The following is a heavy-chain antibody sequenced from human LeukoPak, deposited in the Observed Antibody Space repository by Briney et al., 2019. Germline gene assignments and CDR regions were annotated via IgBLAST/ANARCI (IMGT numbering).Heavy chain of an antibody. J-gene: IGHJ4*02. D-gene: IGHD5-12*01. V-gene: IGHV3-23*01. Sequence: GGTLRLSCAASGFTFSIYGMSWVRQAPGKGLEWVSAISGSGGSTYYADSVKGRFTISRDNSKNTLYLQMNSLRAEDTAVYYWAKGGSGYALHRDFDYWGQGTLVTVSS. CDR3: AKGGSGYALHRDFDY. CDR1: GFTFSIYG. CDR2: ISGSGGST.